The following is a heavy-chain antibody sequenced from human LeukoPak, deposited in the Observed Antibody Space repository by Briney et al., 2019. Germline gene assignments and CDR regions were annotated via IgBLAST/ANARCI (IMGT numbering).Heavy chain of an antibody. CDR2: ISGSGGST. J-gene: IGHJ4*02. Sequence: GGSLRLSCAASGFTFSSYGTSWVRQAPGKGLEWVSAISGSGGSTYYADSVKGRFTISRDNSKNTLYLQINYLRAEDTAVYYCARALGYGSGSYYKITHFDYWGQGTLVTVSS. V-gene: IGHV3-23*01. CDR3: ARALGYGSGSYYKITHFDY. D-gene: IGHD3-10*01. CDR1: GFTFSSYG.